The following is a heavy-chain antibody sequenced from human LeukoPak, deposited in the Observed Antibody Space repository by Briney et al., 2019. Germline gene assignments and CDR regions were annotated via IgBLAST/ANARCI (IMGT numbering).Heavy chain of an antibody. CDR2: IDWDDDK. V-gene: IGHV2-70*04. J-gene: IGHJ4*02. CDR1: GFSLSTSGMR. CDR3: ARAEYYYGSGSYYDY. D-gene: IGHD3-10*01. Sequence: SGPALVKPTQTLTLTCTFSGFSLSTSGMRVSWIRQPPGKALEWLARIDWDDDKFYCTSLKTRLTISKDTSKNQVVLTMTNMDPVDTATYYCARAEYYYGSGSYYDYWGQGTLVTVSS.